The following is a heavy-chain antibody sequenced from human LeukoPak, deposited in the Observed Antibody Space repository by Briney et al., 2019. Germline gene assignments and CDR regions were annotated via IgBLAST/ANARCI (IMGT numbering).Heavy chain of an antibody. CDR3: ARAPYSRGSGFDP. V-gene: IGHV1-3*01. D-gene: IGHD6-13*01. J-gene: IGHJ5*02. Sequence: ASVKVSCKASGYTFTTYAMHWVRQAPGQRLEWMGWINAGNGNTKYSQKFQGRVTITRDTSATTAYMELNSLRSEDTAAYYCARAPYSRGSGFDPWGQGTLVTVSS. CDR2: INAGNGNT. CDR1: GYTFTTYA.